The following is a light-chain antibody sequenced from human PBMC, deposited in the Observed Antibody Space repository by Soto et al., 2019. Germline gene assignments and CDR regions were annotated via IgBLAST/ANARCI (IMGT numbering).Light chain of an antibody. V-gene: IGLV2-14*01. Sequence: QSALTQPASLSGSPGQSITISCTGTSDVGGYDHVSWYQQHPGKAPKVLIYEVRDRPSGVSDRFSGSKSANTASLTISGLQAEDEADYYCSSYTGSTTLVFGTGTKLPS. CDR2: EVR. CDR3: SSYTGSTTLV. CDR1: SDVGGYDH. J-gene: IGLJ1*01.